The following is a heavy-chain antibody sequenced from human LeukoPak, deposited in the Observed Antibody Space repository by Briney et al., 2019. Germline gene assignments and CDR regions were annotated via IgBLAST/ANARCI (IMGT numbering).Heavy chain of an antibody. J-gene: IGHJ4*02. V-gene: IGHV5-51*01. CDR2: IYPGDSDT. CDR1: GYNFATYW. CDR3: ASRKRGMATTGFDY. Sequence: GESLKISCQGSGYNFATYWIGWVRQLPGKGLEWMGIIYPGDSDTRYSPSFQGQVTISVDKSINTAYLQWSSLKASDTAIYYCASRKRGMATTGFDYWGQGTLVTVSS. D-gene: IGHD5-24*01.